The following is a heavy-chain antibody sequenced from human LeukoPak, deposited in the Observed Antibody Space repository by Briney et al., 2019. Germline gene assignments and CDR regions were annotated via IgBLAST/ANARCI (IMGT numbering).Heavy chain of an antibody. V-gene: IGHV4-30-2*01. Sequence: SETLSLTCAVSGGSISSGGYSWSWIRQPPGKGLEWIGYIYHSGSTYYNPSLKSRVTISVDRSKNQFSLKLSSVTAADTAVCYCARGPSLATISGWIWPHNYYYYGMDVWGQGTTVTVSS. D-gene: IGHD5-12*01. CDR3: ARGPSLATISGWIWPHNYYYYGMDV. J-gene: IGHJ6*02. CDR2: IYHSGST. CDR1: GGSISSGGYS.